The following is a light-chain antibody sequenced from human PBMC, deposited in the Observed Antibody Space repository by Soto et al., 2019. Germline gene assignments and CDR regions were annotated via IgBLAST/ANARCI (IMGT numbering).Light chain of an antibody. CDR2: ATS. V-gene: IGKV1-39*01. CDR3: QQSHSPLTT. Sequence: DIQLTQSPSSLSASVGDRAAITCRASQNISIFLNWYQQTPGKAPRLLIYATSNLQSEVPSRFAGSGSGTDFTLTISSLQPKAFANYYCQQSHSPLTTFGQGTTV. CDR1: QNISIF. J-gene: IGKJ1*01.